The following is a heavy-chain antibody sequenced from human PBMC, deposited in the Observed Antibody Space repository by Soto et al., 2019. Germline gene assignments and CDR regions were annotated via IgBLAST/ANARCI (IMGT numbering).Heavy chain of an antibody. D-gene: IGHD3-10*01. CDR3: ARGSGYGSRSSVNHYLDC. CDR1: GFTFRSYW. J-gene: IGHJ4*02. V-gene: IGHV3-7*01. CDR2: IKTDASEK. Sequence: GGSLRLSCAASGFTFRSYWMSWVRQAPGKGLEWLATIKTDASEKNYVDSVKGRFTVSRDNAKNSLYLHMDSLRAEDTAVYYCARGSGYGSRSSVNHYLDCWGQGTLVTVSS.